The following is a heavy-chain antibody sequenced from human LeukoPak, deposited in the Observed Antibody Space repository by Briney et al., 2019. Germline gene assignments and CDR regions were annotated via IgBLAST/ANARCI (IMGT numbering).Heavy chain of an antibody. J-gene: IGHJ3*02. CDR3: AKDVYRSGEYAFDI. Sequence: GGSLRLSCTASGFTFDDYAMHWVRQAPGKGLEWDSGISWNSGSIGYADSVKGRFTISRDNAKNSLYLQMNSLRAEDTALYYCAKDVYRSGEYAFDIWGQGTMVTVSS. D-gene: IGHD3-16*01. V-gene: IGHV3-9*01. CDR1: GFTFDDYA. CDR2: ISWNSGSI.